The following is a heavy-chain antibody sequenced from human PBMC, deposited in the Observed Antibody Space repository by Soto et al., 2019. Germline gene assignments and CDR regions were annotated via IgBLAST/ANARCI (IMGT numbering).Heavy chain of an antibody. D-gene: IGHD2-2*01. CDR1: GFTFSSYS. CDR3: ARENAFHCSSTSCQKDYFDY. V-gene: IGHV3-21*01. Sequence: GGSLRLSCAASGFTFSSYSMNWVRQAPGKGLEWVSSISSSSSYIYYADSVKGRFTISRDKAKNSLYLQMNSLRAEDTALYYCARENAFHCSSTSCQKDYFDYWGQGTLVTVSS. CDR2: ISSSSSYI. J-gene: IGHJ4*02.